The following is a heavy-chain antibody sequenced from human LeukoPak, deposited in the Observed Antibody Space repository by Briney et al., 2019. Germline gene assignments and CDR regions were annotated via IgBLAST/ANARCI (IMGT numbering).Heavy chain of an antibody. V-gene: IGHV4-59*01. Sequence: SETLSLTCSVSGGSISSDYWNWIRQPPGKGREWIGNIYNSGSTNYNPSLKSRVTISVDTSKNQFSLMVSSVTAADTPVYYCARSRFGSGTYCYYGMDVWGQGTTVTVSS. D-gene: IGHD3-10*01. CDR2: IYNSGST. CDR1: GGSISSDY. J-gene: IGHJ6*02. CDR3: ARSRFGSGTYCYYGMDV.